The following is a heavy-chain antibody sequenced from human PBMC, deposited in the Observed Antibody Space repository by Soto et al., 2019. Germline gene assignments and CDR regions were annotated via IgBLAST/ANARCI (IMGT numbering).Heavy chain of an antibody. D-gene: IGHD5-18*01. Sequence: GGSLRLSCAASGLTFSNVWMTWVRQAPEKGPEWVGRIKSKSDGETADVAAPVKARFTISRDDSKNTVFLEMNSLKSEDTALYYCAITAMINRDSSTSFDYWGRGTQVTVSS. CDR3: AITAMINRDSSTSFDY. CDR2: IKSKSDGETA. J-gene: IGHJ4*02. CDR1: GLTFSNVW. V-gene: IGHV3-15*01.